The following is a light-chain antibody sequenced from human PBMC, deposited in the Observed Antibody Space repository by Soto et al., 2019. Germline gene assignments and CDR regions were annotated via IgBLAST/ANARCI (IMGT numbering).Light chain of an antibody. CDR2: ENN. CDR1: SSNIGNKY. J-gene: IGLJ2*01. CDR3: GTWDSSLSGGV. Sequence: QSALTQPPSVSAALGQKVTISCSGSSSNIGNKYVSWYQQLPGTAPKLLIYENNKRPSGIPDRFSGSKSGTSATLGITGLQTGDEADYYCGTWDSSLSGGVFGGGTKVTVL. V-gene: IGLV1-51*02.